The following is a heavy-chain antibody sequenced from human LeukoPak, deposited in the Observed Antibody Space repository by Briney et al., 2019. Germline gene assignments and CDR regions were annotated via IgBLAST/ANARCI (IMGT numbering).Heavy chain of an antibody. CDR3: GRDLGGRSGY. Sequence: PGGPLRLSWAASGFTLSTYWMHWVRHGPGGGLVWVSRINEDGSITNYAHSVNGRFSISRDNPKNTLYLQMNSLRAEDTAVYYCGRDLGGRSGYWGQGTLVTVSS. J-gene: IGHJ4*02. V-gene: IGHV3-74*01. CDR1: GFTLSTYW. D-gene: IGHD1-26*01. CDR2: INEDGSIT.